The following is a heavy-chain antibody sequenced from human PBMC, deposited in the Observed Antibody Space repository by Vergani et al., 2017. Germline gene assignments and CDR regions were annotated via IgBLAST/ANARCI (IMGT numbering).Heavy chain of an antibody. Sequence: EVQLLESGGGLVQPGGSLRLSCAASSFSVSSHYMTWVRQAPGKGLEWVSTINIGGRTSYADSVKGRLTLTRDDSKNTLHLQMNSLRAEDTAMYFCARGLWDCTHIRCSPPSYWGQGTQVTVSS. CDR2: INIGGRT. D-gene: IGHD2-8*01. J-gene: IGHJ4*02. CDR1: SFSVSSHY. CDR3: ARGLWDCTHIRCSPPSY. V-gene: IGHV3-66*01.